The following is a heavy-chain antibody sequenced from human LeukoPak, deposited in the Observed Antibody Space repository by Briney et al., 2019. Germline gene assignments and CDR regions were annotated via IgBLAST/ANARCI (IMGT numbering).Heavy chain of an antibody. CDR3: ARQGPLTTAVTTRTNPFDY. D-gene: IGHD4-11*01. CDR2: IYYSGST. V-gene: IGHV4-59*08. Sequence: SSETLSLTCTVSGGSISSSYWSRIRQPPGKGLEWIGYIYYSGSTSYNPSLKSRVTISVDTSKNQFSLKLNSVTAADTAVYYCARQGPLTTAVTTRTNPFDYWAREPWSPSPQ. CDR1: GGSISSSY. J-gene: IGHJ4*02.